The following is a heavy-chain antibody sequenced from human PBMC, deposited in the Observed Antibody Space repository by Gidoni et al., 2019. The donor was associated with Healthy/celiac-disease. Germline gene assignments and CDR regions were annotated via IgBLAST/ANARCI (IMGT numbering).Heavy chain of an antibody. CDR1: GYSFTSYW. Sequence: EVQLVQSGAEVKKPGESLKLSCKGSGYSFTSYWIGWVRQMPGNGLEWMGITYPGDSDTRYSPSFQGQVTISADKSISTAYLQWSSLKASDTAMYYCARIKDIVVVVAATLMANWFDPWGQGTLVTVSS. D-gene: IGHD2-15*01. CDR2: TYPGDSDT. CDR3: ARIKDIVVVVAATLMANWFDP. J-gene: IGHJ5*02. V-gene: IGHV5-51*01.